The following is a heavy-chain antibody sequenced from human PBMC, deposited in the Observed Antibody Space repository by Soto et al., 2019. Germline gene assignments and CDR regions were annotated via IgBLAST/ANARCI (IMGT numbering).Heavy chain of an antibody. Sequence: PGGSLRLSCAASGFTFSSYSMNWVRQAPGKGLEWVSSISSSSSYIYYADSVKGRFTISRDNAKNSLYLQMNSLRAEDTAVYYCARDLGTTGVGYYYYYYGMDVWGQGTTVT. V-gene: IGHV3-21*01. CDR2: ISSSSSYI. J-gene: IGHJ6*02. D-gene: IGHD1-1*01. CDR1: GFTFSSYS. CDR3: ARDLGTTGVGYYYYYYGMDV.